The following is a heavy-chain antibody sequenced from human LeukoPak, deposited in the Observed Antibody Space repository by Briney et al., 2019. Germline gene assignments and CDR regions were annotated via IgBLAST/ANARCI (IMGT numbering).Heavy chain of an antibody. J-gene: IGHJ6*02. V-gene: IGHV4-4*07. Sequence: SETLSLTCTVSGGSISSYYWRWIRQPAGKGLVWIGRIYTSGSTNYNPSLKSRVTMSVDTSKNQFSLKLSSVTAADTAVYYCAREYEYSGSSSLYYYYYYDMDVWGQGTTVTLSS. CDR3: AREYEYSGSSSLYYYYYYDMDV. CDR1: GGSISSYY. D-gene: IGHD1-26*01. CDR2: IYTSGST.